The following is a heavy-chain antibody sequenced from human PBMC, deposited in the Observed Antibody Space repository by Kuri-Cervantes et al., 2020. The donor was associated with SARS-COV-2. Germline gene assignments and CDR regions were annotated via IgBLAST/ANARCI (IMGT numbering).Heavy chain of an antibody. CDR2: IKEDGSEK. CDR3: TRGRYAFDI. V-gene: IGHV3-7*01. J-gene: IGHJ3*02. Sequence: GESLKISCEASGFTFSTYWMTWVRQAPGKGLEWMANIKEDGSEKYFVDSVKGRIAVSRDNAKSSLFLQMDSLTAEDTAVYYCTRGRYAFDIWGQGTLVTVSS. CDR1: GFTFSTYW.